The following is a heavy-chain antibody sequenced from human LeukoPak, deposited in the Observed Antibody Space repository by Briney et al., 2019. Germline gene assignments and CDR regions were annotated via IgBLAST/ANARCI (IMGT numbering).Heavy chain of an antibody. Sequence: GGSLRLSCAASGFTFSNYAMSWVRQAPGKGLEWVSVIGGSDGSTYYADSVKGRFTISRDNSENTLYLQMNSLRAEDTAVYYCAEDTREPGTKFDYWGQGTLVTVSS. CDR3: AEDTREPGTKFDY. D-gene: IGHD1-7*01. V-gene: IGHV3-23*01. CDR2: IGGSDGST. J-gene: IGHJ4*02. CDR1: GFTFSNYA.